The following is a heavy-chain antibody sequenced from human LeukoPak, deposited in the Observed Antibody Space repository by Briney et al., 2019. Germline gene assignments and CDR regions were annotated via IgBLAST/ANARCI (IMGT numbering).Heavy chain of an antibody. CDR2: VSYDGSEK. CDR3: VKWAYSDFDY. V-gene: IGHV3-30*18. Sequence: GGSLRLSCAASGFTFSSHGMHWVRQAPGKGLEWVAVVSYDGSEKHYADSVKGRFTISRDNSKNTLYLQMNSLRAEDTAVYYCVKWAYSDFDYWGQGTLVTVSS. CDR1: GFTFSSHG. J-gene: IGHJ4*02. D-gene: IGHD1-26*01.